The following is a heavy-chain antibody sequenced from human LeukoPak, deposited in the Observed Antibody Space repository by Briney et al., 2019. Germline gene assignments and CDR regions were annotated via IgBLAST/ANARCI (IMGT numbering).Heavy chain of an antibody. J-gene: IGHJ5*02. CDR3: ARDQKNHYYDSSGRGFDP. CDR2: ISYDGSNK. Sequence: PGGSLRLSCAASGFTFSSYAMHWVRQAPGKGLEWVAVISYDGSNKYYADSVKGRFTISRDNSKNTLYLQMNSLRAEDTAVYYCARDQKNHYYDSSGRGFDPWGQGTLVTVSS. D-gene: IGHD3-22*01. CDR1: GFTFSSYA. V-gene: IGHV3-30-3*01.